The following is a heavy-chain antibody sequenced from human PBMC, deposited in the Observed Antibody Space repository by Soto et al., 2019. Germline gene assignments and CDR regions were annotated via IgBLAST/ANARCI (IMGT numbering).Heavy chain of an antibody. CDR3: AGWGPLTTRKRTRDEPKLDY. Sequence: ASVKVSCKASGYTFTSYYMHWVRQAPGQGLEWMGIINPSGGSTSYAQKFQGRVTMTRDTSTSTVYMELSSLGSEDTAVYYCAGWGPLTTRKRTRDEPKLDYWGQGTLVTVSS. D-gene: IGHD3-22*01. CDR2: INPSGGST. V-gene: IGHV1-46*01. CDR1: GYTFTSYY. J-gene: IGHJ4*02.